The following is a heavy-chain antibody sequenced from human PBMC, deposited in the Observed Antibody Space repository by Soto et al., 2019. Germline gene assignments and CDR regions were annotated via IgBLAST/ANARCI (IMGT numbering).Heavy chain of an antibody. CDR1: GFTFSSYG. Sequence: QVQLVEAGGGVVQPGRSLRLSCAASGFTFSSYGMHWVRQAPGKGLEWVAVISYDGSNKYYVDSVKGRFTISRDNSKNTLYLQMNSLRAEDTAVYYCAKGLWFGELPFDAFDIWGQGTMVTVSS. V-gene: IGHV3-30*18. CDR3: AKGLWFGELPFDAFDI. J-gene: IGHJ3*02. D-gene: IGHD3-10*01. CDR2: ISYDGSNK.